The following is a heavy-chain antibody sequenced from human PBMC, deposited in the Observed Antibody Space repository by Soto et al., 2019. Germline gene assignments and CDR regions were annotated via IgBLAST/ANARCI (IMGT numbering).Heavy chain of an antibody. CDR3: ARTYYDSSGYFKPQEYFQH. Sequence: QVQLVQSGAEVKKPGSSVKVSCKASGGTFSSYAISWVRQAPGQGLEWMGGIIPIFGTANYAQTFQGRVTITADESTSTAYMELSSLRSEDTAVYYCARTYYDSSGYFKPQEYFQHWGQGTLVTVSS. V-gene: IGHV1-69*01. D-gene: IGHD3-22*01. CDR1: GGTFSSYA. J-gene: IGHJ1*01. CDR2: IIPIFGTA.